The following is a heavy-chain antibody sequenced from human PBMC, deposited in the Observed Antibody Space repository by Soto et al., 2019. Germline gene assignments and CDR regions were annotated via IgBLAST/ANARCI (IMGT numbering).Heavy chain of an antibody. D-gene: IGHD3-10*01. CDR1: GCNFSSYA. CDR2: ISGSGGST. Sequence: GGSLRLSCAASGCNFSSYAMSWVRQAPGKGLEWVSAISGSGGSTYYADSVKGRFTISRDNSKNTLYLQMNSLRAEDTAVYYCAKEPVTYYYGSGSYPLEYWGQGTLVTVSS. J-gene: IGHJ4*02. CDR3: AKEPVTYYYGSGSYPLEY. V-gene: IGHV3-23*01.